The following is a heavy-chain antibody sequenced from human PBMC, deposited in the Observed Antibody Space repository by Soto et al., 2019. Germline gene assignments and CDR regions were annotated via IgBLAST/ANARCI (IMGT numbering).Heavy chain of an antibody. CDR1: GFTFSTYS. V-gene: IGHV3-21*01. CDR2: ITSSSRYI. CDR3: ARDQQPQGVEWLPNAYYYYYRMDV. J-gene: IGHJ6*02. D-gene: IGHD3-3*01. Sequence: GGSLRPSCAASGFTFSTYSMNWFRVAPVNLLERLSAITSSSRYIYYADSVKGRFTISRDNAKNSLYLQMNSLRAEDTAVYYCARDQQPQGVEWLPNAYYYYYRMDVWGQAITVT.